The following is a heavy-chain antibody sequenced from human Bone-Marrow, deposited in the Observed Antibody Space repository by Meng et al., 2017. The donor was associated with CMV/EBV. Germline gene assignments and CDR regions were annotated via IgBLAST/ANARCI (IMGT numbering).Heavy chain of an antibody. CDR1: GFPHTSSGVG. CDR2: IYWNGDK. J-gene: IGHJ4*02. CDR3: AHRRPNYYDFCSGYPTHFDN. D-gene: IGHD3-3*01. Sequence: SGPTLVQPTQTFTLTYTFSGFPHTSSGVGVGWIRQPPGKALEWHALIYWNGDKHYSPSLKSRLTITKATSKNQVVLTMTNMDPVDTATYYYAHRRPNYYDFCSGYPTHFDNWGQGTRVTVSS. V-gene: IGHV2-5*01.